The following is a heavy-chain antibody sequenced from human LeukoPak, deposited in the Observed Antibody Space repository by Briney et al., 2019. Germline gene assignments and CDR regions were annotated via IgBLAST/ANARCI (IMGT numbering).Heavy chain of an antibody. CDR2: IRYDGSNK. CDR1: GFTFSSYG. Sequence: GSLRLSCAASGFTFSSYGMHWVRQAPGKGLEWVALIRYDGSNKYYADSVKGRFTISRDNSKNTLYLQMNSLRAEDTAVYYCAKATGLQNWFDPWGQGTLVTVSS. CDR3: AKATGLQNWFDP. V-gene: IGHV3-30*02. D-gene: IGHD5-24*01. J-gene: IGHJ5*02.